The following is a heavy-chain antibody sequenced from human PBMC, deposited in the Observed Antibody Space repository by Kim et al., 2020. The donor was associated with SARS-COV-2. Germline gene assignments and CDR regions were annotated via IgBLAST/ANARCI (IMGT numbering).Heavy chain of an antibody. V-gene: IGHV1-18*01. CDR2: ISATNGNT. D-gene: IGHD4-17*01. Sequence: ASVKVSCKASGYTFTSYGLTWVRQAPGQGLEWMGWISATNGNTNYAQKLQGRVAMTADTSTSTAYMELRGLRSDDTAVYYCARGDYGAAGPHWYFDLWGRGTLVTVSS. CDR1: GYTFTSYG. J-gene: IGHJ2*01. CDR3: ARGDYGAAGPHWYFDL.